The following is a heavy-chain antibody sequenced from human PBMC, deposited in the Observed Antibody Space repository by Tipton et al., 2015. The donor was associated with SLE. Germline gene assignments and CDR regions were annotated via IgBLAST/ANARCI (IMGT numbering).Heavy chain of an antibody. CDR2: ISYDGSNK. Sequence: SLRLSCAASGFTFSSYAMHWVRQAPGKGLEWVAVISYDGSNKFYADSVKGRFTISRDNPKNTLYLQMNSLRVEDTALYYCAKDMVEAGFEPEENYFDYWGQGTLVTVSS. CDR3: AKDMVEAGFEPEENYFDY. D-gene: IGHD2-15*01. J-gene: IGHJ4*02. CDR1: GFTFSSYA. V-gene: IGHV3-30-3*01.